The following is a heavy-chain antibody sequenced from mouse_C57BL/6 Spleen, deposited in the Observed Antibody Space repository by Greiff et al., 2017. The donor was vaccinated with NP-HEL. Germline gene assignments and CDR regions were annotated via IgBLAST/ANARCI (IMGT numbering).Heavy chain of an antibody. J-gene: IGHJ2*01. CDR3: ARYLTGTYFAY. Sequence: EVMLVESGGGLVQPGGSLSLSCAASGFTFTDYYMSWVRQPPGKALEWLGFIRNKANGYTTESSASVKGRFTISRDNSQSIPYLQMNPLCAEDVATYYCARYLTGTYFAYWGQGTTLTVSS. V-gene: IGHV7-3*01. D-gene: IGHD4-1*01. CDR2: IRNKANGYTT. CDR1: GFTFTDYY.